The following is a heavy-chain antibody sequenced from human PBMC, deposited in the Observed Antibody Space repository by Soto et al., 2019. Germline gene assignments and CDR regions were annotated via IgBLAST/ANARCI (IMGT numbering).Heavy chain of an antibody. CDR2: IFPGDSDT. CDR1: GYNFGAYW. CDR3: ARGGFIVSPPDY. V-gene: IGHV5-51*01. Sequence: GESLKISCKASGYNFGAYWIGWVRQMPGRGLEWMGIIFPGDSDTRYSPSFQGQVTISADKSISAVYLQWRSLKASDTATYFCARGGFIVSPPDYWGQGTRVTVSS. J-gene: IGHJ4*02. D-gene: IGHD2-15*01.